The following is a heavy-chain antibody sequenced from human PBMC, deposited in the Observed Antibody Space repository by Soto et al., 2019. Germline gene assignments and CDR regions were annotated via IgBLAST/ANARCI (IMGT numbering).Heavy chain of an antibody. Sequence: VGSLRLSCAASGFTFSSYDMHWVRQATGKGLEWVSAIGTAGDTYYPGSVKGRFTISRENAKNSLYLQMNSLRAGDTAVYYCARGGRGDYDFWSGYYTPSPFDPWGQGTLVTVSS. CDR1: GFTFSSYD. V-gene: IGHV3-13*01. CDR2: IGTAGDT. CDR3: ARGGRGDYDFWSGYYTPSPFDP. J-gene: IGHJ5*02. D-gene: IGHD3-3*01.